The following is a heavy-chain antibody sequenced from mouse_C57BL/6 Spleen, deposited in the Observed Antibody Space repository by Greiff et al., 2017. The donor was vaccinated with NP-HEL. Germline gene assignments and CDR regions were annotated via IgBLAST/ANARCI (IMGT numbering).Heavy chain of an antibody. D-gene: IGHD1-1*01. CDR2: IYPGDGDT. CDR1: GYAFSSSW. J-gene: IGHJ4*01. V-gene: IGHV1-82*01. Sequence: VHLVESGPELVKPGASVKISCKASGYAFSSSWMNWVKQRPGKGLEWIGRIYPGDGDTNYNGKFKGKATLTADKSSSTAYMQLSSLTSEDSAVYFCARKGVLREDAMDYWGQGTSVTVSS. CDR3: ARKGVLREDAMDY.